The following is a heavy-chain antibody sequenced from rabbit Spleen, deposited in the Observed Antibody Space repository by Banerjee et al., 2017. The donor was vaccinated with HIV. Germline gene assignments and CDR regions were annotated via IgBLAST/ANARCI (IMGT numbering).Heavy chain of an antibody. Sequence: QSLEESGGDLVKPGASLTLTCTASGFSFSSSDYMCWVRQAPGKGLEWIACIYAGDGSTYYANWAKGRITVSKASSTTVTLQMTSLTAADTATFFCARGYTYSYVGIAHVTDYFNLWGPGTLVTVS. CDR2: IYAGDGST. V-gene: IGHV1S40*01. J-gene: IGHJ4*01. CDR3: ARGYTYSYVGIAHVTDYFNL. D-gene: IGHD6-1*01. CDR1: GFSFSSSDY.